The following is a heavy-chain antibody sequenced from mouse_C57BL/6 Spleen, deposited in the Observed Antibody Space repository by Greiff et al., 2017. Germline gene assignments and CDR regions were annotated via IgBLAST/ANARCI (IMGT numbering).Heavy chain of an antibody. V-gene: IGHV1-19*01. CDR2: INPYNGGT. D-gene: IGHD2-3*01. Sequence: VQLQQSGPVLVKPGASVKMSCQASGYTFTDYYMNWVKQSHGKSLEWIGVINPYNGGTSYNQKFKGKATLTVDKSSSTAYMELNSLTSEDSAVYYCARQGAYDGYYADYWGQGTTLTVSS. CDR3: ARQGAYDGYYADY. CDR1: GYTFTDYY. J-gene: IGHJ2*01.